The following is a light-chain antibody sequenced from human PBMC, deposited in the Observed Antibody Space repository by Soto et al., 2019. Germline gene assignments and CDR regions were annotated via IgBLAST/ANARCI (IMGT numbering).Light chain of an antibody. V-gene: IGLV2-14*01. CDR1: SSDVGGYNC. J-gene: IGLJ1*01. Sequence: QSVLTQPASVSGAPGQSIAISCTGTSSDVGGYNCVSWYQQHPGKAPKLMIYDVNNRPSGVSNRFSGSKSGNTASLTISGLQAEDEADYYCSPYTSSSTYVFGTGTKVTVL. CDR3: SPYTSSSTYV. CDR2: DVN.